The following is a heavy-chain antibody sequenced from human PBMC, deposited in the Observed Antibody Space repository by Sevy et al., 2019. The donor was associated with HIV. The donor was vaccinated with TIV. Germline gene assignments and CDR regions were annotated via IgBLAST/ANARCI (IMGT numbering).Heavy chain of an antibody. CDR3: ARDRNNYDSTGYPKGMDV. CDR2: ISGSNGDT. CDR1: GYTFIRYG. D-gene: IGHD3-22*01. Sequence: ASVKVSCKASGYTFIRYGISWVRQAPGQGLEWMGWISGSNGDTNYAQKVQGRVIMTTDTSTRTAYMELRSLGSDDTAVYYCARDRNNYDSTGYPKGMDVWGQGTTVTVSS. J-gene: IGHJ6*02. V-gene: IGHV1-18*01.